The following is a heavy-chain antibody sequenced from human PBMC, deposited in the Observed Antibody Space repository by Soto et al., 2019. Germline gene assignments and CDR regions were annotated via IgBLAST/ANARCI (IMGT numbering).Heavy chain of an antibody. Sequence: GSLRLSCTASGFTFGDYAMSWFRQAPGKGLEWVGFIRSKAYGGTTEYAASVKGRFTISRDDSKSIAYLQMNSLKTEDTAVYYCTRDREVYDFWSGYYDYYYGMDVWGQGTTVTVSS. CDR1: GFTFGDYA. CDR3: TRDREVYDFWSGYYDYYYGMDV. D-gene: IGHD3-3*01. J-gene: IGHJ6*02. V-gene: IGHV3-49*03. CDR2: IRSKAYGGTT.